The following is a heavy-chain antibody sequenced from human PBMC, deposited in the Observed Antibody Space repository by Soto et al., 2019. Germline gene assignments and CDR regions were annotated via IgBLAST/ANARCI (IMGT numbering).Heavy chain of an antibody. Sequence: ETLSQTCTYPGASIRGCSWSWIRQSAGKGLEWIGRIYATGTTDYNPSLKSRVMMSVDTSKKQFSLKLRSVTAADTAVYYCVRDGTKTLRDWFDPWGQGISVIVS. J-gene: IGHJ5*02. V-gene: IGHV4-4*07. CDR3: VRDGTKTLRDWFDP. D-gene: IGHD1-1*01. CDR1: GASIRGCS. CDR2: IYATGTT.